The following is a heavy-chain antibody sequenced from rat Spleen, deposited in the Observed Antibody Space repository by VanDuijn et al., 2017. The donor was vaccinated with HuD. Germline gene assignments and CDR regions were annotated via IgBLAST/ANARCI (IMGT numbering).Heavy chain of an antibody. CDR3: TRDRDSPDY. V-gene: IGHV2-32*01. CDR2: IWSGGST. CDR1: GFSLTNYH. J-gene: IGHJ2*01. D-gene: IGHD3-8*01. Sequence: QVQLKESGPGLVQPSQTLSLTCTVSGFSLTNYHVHWVRQPPGKGLEWMGEIWSGGSTDYNSALKSRLSISRDTSKSQVFLKMNSLQTDDTGTYYCTRDRDSPDYWGQGVMVTVSS.